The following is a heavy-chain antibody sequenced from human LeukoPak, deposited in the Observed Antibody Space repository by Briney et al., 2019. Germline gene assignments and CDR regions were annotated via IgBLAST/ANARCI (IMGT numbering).Heavy chain of an antibody. V-gene: IGHV3-23*01. CDR2: ISGSGDST. J-gene: IGHJ4*02. CDR1: GFTFSSYA. Sequence: PGGSLRLSCAASGFTFSSYAMRWVRQAPGKGLEWVSGISGSGDSTYYADSVKGRFTISRDNSKNTLYLQMNSLRAEETAVYFCARRSGVAVAGAFDYWGQGTLVTVSS. CDR3: ARRSGVAVAGAFDY. D-gene: IGHD6-19*01.